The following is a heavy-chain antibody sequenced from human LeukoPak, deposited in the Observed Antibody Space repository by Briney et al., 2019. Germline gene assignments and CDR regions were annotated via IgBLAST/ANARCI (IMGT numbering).Heavy chain of an antibody. J-gene: IGHJ4*02. V-gene: IGHV3-30-3*01. CDR2: ISYDGSNK. CDR3: ARDHGYCSGGSCPRGHYFDY. Sequence: GGSLRLSCADSGFTFSSYAMHWVRQAPGKGLEWVAVISYDGSNKYYADSVKGRFTISRDNSKNTLYLQMNSLRAEDTAVYYCARDHGYCSGGSCPRGHYFDYWGQGTLVTVSS. D-gene: IGHD2-15*01. CDR1: GFTFSSYA.